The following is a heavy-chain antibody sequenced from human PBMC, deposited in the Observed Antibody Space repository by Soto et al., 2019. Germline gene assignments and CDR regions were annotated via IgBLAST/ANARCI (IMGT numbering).Heavy chain of an antibody. V-gene: IGHV3-11*01. D-gene: IGHD1-1*01. J-gene: IGHJ5*02. Sequence: VQLVESGGGLVKPGGTLRLSCAASGFVFSDYYMTWIRQAPGKGLEWISDISSGGAVSNFADSVRGRFTISRDNTNNSLYLQMKNLRAEDTAIYYCARRLTGRTTGDWFDPWGQGTLVTVSS. CDR1: GFVFSDYY. CDR2: ISSGGAVS. CDR3: ARRLTGRTTGDWFDP.